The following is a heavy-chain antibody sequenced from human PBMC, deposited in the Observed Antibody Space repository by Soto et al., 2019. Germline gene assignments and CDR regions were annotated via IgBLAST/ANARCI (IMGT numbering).Heavy chain of an antibody. CDR3: ASRASSSWYITDS. CDR2: IYYSGST. J-gene: IGHJ4*02. D-gene: IGHD6-13*01. CDR1: GGSIRSSICY. V-gene: IGHV4-39*01. Sequence: PSETQSLTSTVSGGSIRSSICYWGWIRQPPGKGLEWIGSIYYSGSTYYNPSLKSRVTISVDTSKNQFSLKLSSVTAADTAVYYCASRASSSWYITDSWGQGTLVTVSS.